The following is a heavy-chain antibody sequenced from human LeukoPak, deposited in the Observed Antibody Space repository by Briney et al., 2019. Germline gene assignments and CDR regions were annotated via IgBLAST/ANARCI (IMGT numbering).Heavy chain of an antibody. V-gene: IGHV3-48*01. CDR3: ARGADYGVQGWFDP. D-gene: IGHD4-17*01. Sequence: GGSLRLSCAASGFTFSSYSMNWVRQAPGKGLEWVSYISSSNSTIYYADSVKGRFTISRDNAKNSLYLQMNSLRAEDTAVYYCARGADYGVQGWFDPWGQGTLVTVSS. CDR2: ISSSNSTI. J-gene: IGHJ5*02. CDR1: GFTFSSYS.